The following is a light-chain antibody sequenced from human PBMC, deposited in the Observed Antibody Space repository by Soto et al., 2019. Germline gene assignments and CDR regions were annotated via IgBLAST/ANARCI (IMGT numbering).Light chain of an antibody. J-gene: IGKJ1*01. CDR2: AAY. V-gene: IGKV3-20*01. CDR3: QQYGNAPWT. CDR1: QTVSNSY. Sequence: ETVLTQSPGTLSLSPGERATLSCRASQTVSNSYVAWYRHRPGQAPRVLIHAAYRRDTGIPDRFSGSGYGTEFTLTISRLDPEDSAVYYCQQYGNAPWTLGQGTKVDIK.